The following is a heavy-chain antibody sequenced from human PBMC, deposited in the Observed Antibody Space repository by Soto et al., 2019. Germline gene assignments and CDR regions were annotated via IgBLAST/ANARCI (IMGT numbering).Heavy chain of an antibody. CDR3: AKNNGWDGKSEAFDI. CDR1: GFSFSSFA. V-gene: IGHV3-23*01. J-gene: IGHJ3*02. Sequence: EVQLLESGGGLVQPGGSLRLSCAASGFSFSSFALTWVRQAPGKGLEWVSAISGSGGHTYYADSVTGRFTISRDNSNNTLYLQMNSLRAEDTALYYCAKNNGWDGKSEAFDIWGQGTMVTVSS. D-gene: IGHD6-19*01. CDR2: ISGSGGHT.